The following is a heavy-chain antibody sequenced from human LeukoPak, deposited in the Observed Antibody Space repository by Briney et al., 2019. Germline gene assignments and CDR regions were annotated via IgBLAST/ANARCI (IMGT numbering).Heavy chain of an antibody. J-gene: IGHJ4*02. Sequence: GGSLRLSCAASGFTFSSYGMHWVRQAPGKGLEWVAVISYDGSNKYYADSVKGRFTISRDNSKNTLYLQMNSLRAEDTAVYYCAKDGVVVVAAGLDYWGQGTLVTVSS. D-gene: IGHD2-15*01. CDR2: ISYDGSNK. V-gene: IGHV3-30*18. CDR3: AKDGVVVVAAGLDY. CDR1: GFTFSSYG.